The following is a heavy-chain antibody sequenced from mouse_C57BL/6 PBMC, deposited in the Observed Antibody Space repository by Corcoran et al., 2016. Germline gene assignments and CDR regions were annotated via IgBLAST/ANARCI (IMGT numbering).Heavy chain of an antibody. J-gene: IGHJ3*01. CDR1: GYTFTTYG. V-gene: IGHV9-3*01. Sequence: QIQLVQSGPELKKPGETVKISCKASGYTFTTYGMSWVKQAPGKGLKWMGWINTYSGVPTYADDFKGRFAFSLENSASTAYLQINNLKNEDTATYFCARRGGNYWFAYWGQGTLVTVSA. CDR3: ARRGGNYWFAY. CDR2: INTYSGVP. D-gene: IGHD2-1*01.